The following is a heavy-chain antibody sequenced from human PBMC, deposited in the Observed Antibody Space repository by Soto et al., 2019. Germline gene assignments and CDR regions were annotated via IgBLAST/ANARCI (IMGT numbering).Heavy chain of an antibody. D-gene: IGHD3-10*01. CDR2: ITYDGKQE. CDR1: KFAFRTYS. V-gene: IGHV3-30*03. J-gene: IGHJ6*03. CDR3: AREDREGSYYFLDV. Sequence: GALRLSCGASKFAFRTYSMHWVRQAPGKGLEWVAVITYDGKQEHYADSVKGRFTISRDNSAKTLYLQMSSLRPEDTAVYYCAREDREGSYYFLDVWGKGTTVTVSS.